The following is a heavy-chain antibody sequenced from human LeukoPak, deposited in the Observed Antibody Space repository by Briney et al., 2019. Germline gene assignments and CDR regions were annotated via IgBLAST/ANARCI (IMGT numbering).Heavy chain of an antibody. D-gene: IGHD3-9*01. J-gene: IGHJ4*02. Sequence: GGSLRLSCAASGFTFSSYWMSWVRQAPGKGLEWVANIKQDGSEKYYVDSVKGQFTISRDNAKNSLYLQMNSLRAEDTAVYYCAREGKLRYFDWLLSLAGGYFDYWGQGTLVTVSS. CDR1: GFTFSSYW. V-gene: IGHV3-7*01. CDR3: AREGKLRYFDWLLSLAGGYFDY. CDR2: IKQDGSEK.